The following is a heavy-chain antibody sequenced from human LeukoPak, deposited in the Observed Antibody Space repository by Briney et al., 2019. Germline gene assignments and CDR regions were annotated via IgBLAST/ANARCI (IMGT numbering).Heavy chain of an antibody. J-gene: IGHJ4*02. V-gene: IGHV3-23*01. Sequence: GGSLRLSCAASGFTFSSYAMSWVRQAPGKGLEWVSAISGSGGSTYYADSVKGRFTISRDNSKNTLYLQMNSLRAEDTAVYYCTVEYYYDSSGYYSNFDYWGQGTLVTVSS. CDR1: GFTFSSYA. CDR2: ISGSGGST. CDR3: TVEYYYDSSGYYSNFDY. D-gene: IGHD3-22*01.